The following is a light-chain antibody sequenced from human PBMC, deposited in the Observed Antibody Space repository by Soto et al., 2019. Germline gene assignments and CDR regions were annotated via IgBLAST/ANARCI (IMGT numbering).Light chain of an antibody. V-gene: IGKV1-39*01. J-gene: IGKJ5*01. CDR2: AAT. CDR3: QQSYRTPT. Sequence: DIQMTQSPSSVSASIGDRVTISCRASQSVYKWLVWYQQKPGEAPKLLIYAATSLQSGVPSRFSGSGSGTDFTLTIRSLQPEDYATYYCQQSYRTPTFGQGTRLEIK. CDR1: QSVYKW.